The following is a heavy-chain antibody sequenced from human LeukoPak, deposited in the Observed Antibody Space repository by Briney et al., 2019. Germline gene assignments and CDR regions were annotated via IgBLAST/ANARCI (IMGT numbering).Heavy chain of an antibody. Sequence: GESLKISCKGSEYSFSSSWIGWVRQMPGKGLEWMGIIYPGDSDTKHSPSFQGQVTISADKSINTAFLQWNSLRASDTAMYYCASRGVNEYFEYWGQGTLVTVSS. D-gene: IGHD2-8*02. J-gene: IGHJ4*02. CDR2: IYPGDSDT. CDR1: EYSFSSSW. V-gene: IGHV5-51*01. CDR3: ASRGVNEYFEY.